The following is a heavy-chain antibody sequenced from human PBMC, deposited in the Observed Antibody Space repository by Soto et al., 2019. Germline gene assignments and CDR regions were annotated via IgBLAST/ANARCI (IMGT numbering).Heavy chain of an antibody. J-gene: IGHJ5*02. CDR3: AREGYYDSSGNWFDP. CDR2: ISYDGSNK. D-gene: IGHD3-22*01. V-gene: IGHV3-30-3*01. Sequence: GGSLRLSCAASGFTFSSYAMHWVRQAPGKGLEWVAVISYDGSNKYYADSVKGRFTISRDNSKNTLYLQMNSLRAEDTAVYYCAREGYYDSSGNWFDPWGQGTLVTVSS. CDR1: GFTFSSYA.